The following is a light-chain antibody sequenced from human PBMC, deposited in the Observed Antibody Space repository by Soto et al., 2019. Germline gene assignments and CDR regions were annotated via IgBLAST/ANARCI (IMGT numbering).Light chain of an antibody. CDR1: QGISSY. J-gene: IGKJ1*01. CDR3: QQYYSYPRT. CDR2: AAS. V-gene: IGKV1-8*01. Sequence: AIRMTHSPSSICASXGVGVTITXXASQGISSYLAWYQQKPGKAPKLLIYAASALQSGVPSRFSGSGSGTDFTLTISCLQSEDFATYYCQQYYSYPRTFGQGTKVDIK.